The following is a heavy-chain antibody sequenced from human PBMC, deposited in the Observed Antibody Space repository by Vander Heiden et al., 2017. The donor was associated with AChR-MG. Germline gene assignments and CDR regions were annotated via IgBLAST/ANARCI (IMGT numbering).Heavy chain of an antibody. J-gene: IGHJ4*02. CDR2: VKQDGSEK. V-gene: IGHV3-7*01. CDR1: GFTCSSYW. D-gene: IGHD3-22*01. CDR3: ARVIYDSSGFLFDY. Sequence: EVQLVESGGGLVQPGGSLRLSCAASGFTCSSYWLSWVRQAPGKGLEWVANVKQDGSEKYYVDSVKGRFTISRDNAKNSLYLQMNSLRAEDTAVYYCARVIYDSSGFLFDYWGQGTLVTVSS.